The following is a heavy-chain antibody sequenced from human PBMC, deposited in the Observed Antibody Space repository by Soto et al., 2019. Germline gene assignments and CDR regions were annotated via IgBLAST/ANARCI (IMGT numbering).Heavy chain of an antibody. CDR1: GYTFTSYG. J-gene: IGHJ4*02. D-gene: IGHD3-22*01. CDR2: ISAYNGNT. CDR3: ARDLYYYDSSGYSHFDY. Sequence: GASVKVSCKASGYTFTSYGISWVRQAPGQGLEWMGWISAYNGNTNYAQKLQGRVTMTTDTSTSTAYMELRSLRSDDTAVYYCARDLYYYDSSGYSHFDYWGQGTLVTVSS. V-gene: IGHV1-18*01.